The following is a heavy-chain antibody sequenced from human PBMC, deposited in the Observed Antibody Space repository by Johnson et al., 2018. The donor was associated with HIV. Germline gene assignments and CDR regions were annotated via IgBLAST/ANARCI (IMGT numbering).Heavy chain of an antibody. J-gene: IGHJ3*02. Sequence: VLLVESGGGLVQPGGSLRLSCAASGFTFSSYWMSWVRQAPGKGLEWVANIKQDGSEKYYVDSVKGRFTISRDNAKNSLYLQMNSLRTEDTAVYYCARVRGGTGHGAFDIWGQGTMVTVSS. V-gene: IGHV3-7*01. CDR1: GFTFSSYW. CDR2: IKQDGSEK. CDR3: ARVRGGTGHGAFDI.